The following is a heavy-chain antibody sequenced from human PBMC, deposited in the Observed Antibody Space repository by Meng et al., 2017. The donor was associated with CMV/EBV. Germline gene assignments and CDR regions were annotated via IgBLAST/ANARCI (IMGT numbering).Heavy chain of an antibody. V-gene: IGHV3-48*04. D-gene: IGHD2-2*01. CDR1: GFTFSSYS. Sequence: GESLKISCAASGFTFSSYSMNWVRQAPGKGLEWVSYISSSSSTIYYADSVKGRFTISRDNAKNSRYLQMNSLRAEDTAVYYCARVSLRVVPAASYYYYYGMDVWGQGTTVTVSS. CDR2: ISSSSSTI. CDR3: ARVSLRVVPAASYYYYYGMDV. J-gene: IGHJ6*02.